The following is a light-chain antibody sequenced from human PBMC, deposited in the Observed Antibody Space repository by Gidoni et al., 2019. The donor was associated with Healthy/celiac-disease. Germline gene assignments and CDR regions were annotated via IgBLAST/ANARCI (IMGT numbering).Light chain of an antibody. J-gene: IGKJ1*01. V-gene: IGKV4-1*01. CDR1: QSVLYSSNNKNY. Sequence: DIVMTQSPDSLAVSLGERATINCKSSQSVLYSSNNKNYLAWYQQKPGQPPKLLIYWASTRESGVPDRFSGSGSGTDVTLTISSLQAEDVAVYYCQQYDSTPPWTFGQGTKLEIK. CDR2: WAS. CDR3: QQYDSTPPWT.